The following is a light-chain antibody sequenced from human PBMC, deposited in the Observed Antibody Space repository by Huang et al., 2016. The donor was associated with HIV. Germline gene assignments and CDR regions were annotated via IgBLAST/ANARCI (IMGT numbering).Light chain of an antibody. CDR3: QQYNDFRST. V-gene: IGKV3-15*01. Sequence: ETVMTQSPVTLSVSPGDRAPLSCRSSQIVSSHVAWYQQKPGQAPRLLIYAASTRATGVPARFSGSGAGTEFTLTISTLQSEDSAVYYCQQYNDFRSTFGHGTRVEIK. CDR2: AAS. J-gene: IGKJ3*01. CDR1: QIVSSH.